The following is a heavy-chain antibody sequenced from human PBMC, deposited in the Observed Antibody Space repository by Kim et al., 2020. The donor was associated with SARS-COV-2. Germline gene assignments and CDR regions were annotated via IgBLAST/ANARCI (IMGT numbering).Heavy chain of an antibody. V-gene: IGHV4-30-2*04. J-gene: IGHJ6*02. CDR3: ARISGYDDYYYYYGMDV. D-gene: IGHD5-12*01. Sequence: LKGRGTISVDTTKNQFSLKLSSVTAADTAVYYCARISGYDDYYYYYGMDVWGQGTTVTVSS.